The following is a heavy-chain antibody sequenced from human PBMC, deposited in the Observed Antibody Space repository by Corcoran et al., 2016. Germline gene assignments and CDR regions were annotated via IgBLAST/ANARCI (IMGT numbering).Heavy chain of an antibody. CDR3: TTEGVSYDDGSGSLPSNWFDP. CDR1: GFTFSNAW. D-gene: IGHD3-10*01. V-gene: IGHV3-15*07. J-gene: IGHJ5*02. CDR2: IKSKTDGGTT. Sequence: EVQLVESGGGLVKPGGSLRLSCAASGFTFSNAWMNWVRQAPGKGLEWVGRIKSKTDGGTTDYAAPVKGRFTISRDDSKNTRYLQMNSLKTEDTVVYYCTTEGVSYDDGSGSLPSNWFDPWGQGTLVTVYS.